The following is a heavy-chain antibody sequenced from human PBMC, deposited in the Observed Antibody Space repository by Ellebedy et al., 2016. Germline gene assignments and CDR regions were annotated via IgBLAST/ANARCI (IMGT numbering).Heavy chain of an antibody. CDR1: GFTFSSYS. Sequence: GGSLRLSCAASGFTFSSYSMNWVRQAQGRGLEWVSYISSSSSTIYYADSVKGRFTISRDNAKNSLYLQMNSLRAEDTALYYCAKDMGPGPKSTVFDYWGQGTLVTVSS. V-gene: IGHV3-48*01. CDR3: AKDMGPGPKSTVFDY. J-gene: IGHJ4*02. D-gene: IGHD3-10*01. CDR2: ISSSSSTI.